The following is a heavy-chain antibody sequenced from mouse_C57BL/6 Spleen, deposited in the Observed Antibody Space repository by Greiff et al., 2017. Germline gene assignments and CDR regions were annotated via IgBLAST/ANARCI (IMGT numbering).Heavy chain of an antibody. CDR1: GFTFSDYY. J-gene: IGHJ1*03. D-gene: IGHD1-1*01. V-gene: IGHV5-16*01. Sequence: EVKVVESEGGLVQPGSSMKLSCTASGFTFSDYYMAWVRQVPEKGLEWVANINYDGSSTYYLDSLKSRFIISRDNAKNILYLQMSSLKSEDTATYYCARDYYYGSSYWYFDVWGTGTTVTVSS. CDR3: ARDYYYGSSYWYFDV. CDR2: INYDGSST.